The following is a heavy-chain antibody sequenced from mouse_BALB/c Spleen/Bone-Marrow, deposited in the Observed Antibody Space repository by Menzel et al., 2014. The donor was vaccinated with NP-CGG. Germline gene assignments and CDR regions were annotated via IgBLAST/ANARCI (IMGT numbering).Heavy chain of an antibody. Sequence: VQLQQSGAELVRPGSSLKISCKASGYVFSSYWMNWVKQRPGQGLEWIGQIFPGDGDTNYNGQFKGKATLTADRSSITAFMQLSSLTSEDSAVYLCAREDLEYDVTMDYWGQGTSVTVSS. J-gene: IGHJ4*01. CDR2: IFPGDGDT. CDR1: GYVFSSYW. CDR3: AREDLEYDVTMDY. V-gene: IGHV1-80*01. D-gene: IGHD2-4*01.